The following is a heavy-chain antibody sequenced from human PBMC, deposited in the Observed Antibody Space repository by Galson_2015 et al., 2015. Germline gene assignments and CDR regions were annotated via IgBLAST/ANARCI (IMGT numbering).Heavy chain of an antibody. J-gene: IGHJ4*02. CDR2: ISGSGGST. CDR3: AKSSLYSSSPAR. V-gene: IGHV3-23*01. D-gene: IGHD6-13*01. CDR1: GFTFSSYA. Sequence: SLRLSCAASGFTFSSYAMSWVRQAPGKGLEWVSAISGSGGSTYYADSVKGRFTISRDNSKNTLYLQMNSLRAEDTAVYYCAKSSLYSSSPARWGQGTLVTVSS.